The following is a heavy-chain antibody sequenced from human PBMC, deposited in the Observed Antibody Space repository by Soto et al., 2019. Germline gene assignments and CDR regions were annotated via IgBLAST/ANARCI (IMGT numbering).Heavy chain of an antibody. CDR1: GFTFSSYS. J-gene: IGHJ6*02. CDR3: ARDRDCSSTSCYYYYGMDV. Sequence: PGGSLRLSCAASGFTFSSYSINWVRQAPGKGLEWVSSISSSSSYIYYADSVKGRFTISRDNAKNSLYLQMNSLRAEDTAVYYCARDRDCSSTSCYYYYGMDVWGQGTTVTVSS. CDR2: ISSSSSYI. D-gene: IGHD2-2*01. V-gene: IGHV3-21*01.